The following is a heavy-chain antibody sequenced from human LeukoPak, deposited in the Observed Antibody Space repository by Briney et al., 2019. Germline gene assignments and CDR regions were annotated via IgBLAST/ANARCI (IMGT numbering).Heavy chain of an antibody. CDR3: ARVPKLRYFDWLGGLDY. CDR1: GFTFSSYA. V-gene: IGHV3-30*04. CDR2: ISYDGSNK. D-gene: IGHD3-9*01. Sequence: GGSLRLSCAASGFTFSSYAMHWVRQAPGKGLEWVAVISYDGSNKYYADSVKGRFTISRDNSKNTLYLQMNSLRAEDTAVYYCARVPKLRYFDWLGGLDYWGQGTLVTVSS. J-gene: IGHJ4*02.